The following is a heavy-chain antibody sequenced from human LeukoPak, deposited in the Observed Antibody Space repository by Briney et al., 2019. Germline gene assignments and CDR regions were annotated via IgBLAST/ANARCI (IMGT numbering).Heavy chain of an antibody. V-gene: IGHV3-73*01. Sequence: GGSLRLSCAASGFTFSGSAMHWGRQASGKGPEWVGRIRSTANSYATAYAASVKGRFTISRDDSKNTAYLQMNSLKTEDTAVYYCTRLDDSSGYYYQGFDYWGQGTLVTVSS. CDR3: TRLDDSSGYYYQGFDY. D-gene: IGHD3-22*01. CDR1: GFTFSGSA. CDR2: IRSTANSYAT. J-gene: IGHJ4*02.